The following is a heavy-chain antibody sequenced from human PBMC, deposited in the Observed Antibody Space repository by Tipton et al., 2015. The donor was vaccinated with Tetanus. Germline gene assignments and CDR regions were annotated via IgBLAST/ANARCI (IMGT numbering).Heavy chain of an antibody. CDR1: GGSISSTSYY. CDR2: FFYSGST. J-gene: IGHJ4*02. Sequence: LVKPTETLSLTCTVSGGSISSTSYYWGWIRQPPGKGLEWIGSFFYSGSTYYNPSLKSRVTISVDTSNNQFSLKLTSVTAADTAVYYCAGGAWRGIAAVGTFPGYWGQGTLVTVSS. CDR3: AGGAWRGIAAVGTFPGY. D-gene: IGHD6-13*01. V-gene: IGHV4-39*01.